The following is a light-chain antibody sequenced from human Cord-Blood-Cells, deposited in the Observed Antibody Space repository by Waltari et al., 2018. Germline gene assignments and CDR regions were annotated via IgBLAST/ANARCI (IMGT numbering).Light chain of an antibody. CDR2: SNN. J-gene: IGLJ1*01. V-gene: IGLV1-44*01. CDR1: SPNIGSNT. CDR3: AAWDDSLNGRV. Sequence: QSVLTQPPSASGTPGQMVTLSCSGSSPNIGSNTVNWYQQPPGTAPKLLIYSNNQRPSGVPDRFSGSKSGTSASLAISGLQSEDEADYYCAAWDDSLNGRVFGTGTKVTVL.